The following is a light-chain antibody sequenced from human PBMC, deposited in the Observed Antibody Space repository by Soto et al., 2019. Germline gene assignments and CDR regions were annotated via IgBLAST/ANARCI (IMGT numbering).Light chain of an antibody. CDR3: QHYNNWPPWT. V-gene: IGKV3-15*01. Sequence: EIVWTRTPATLPFPPGKIPPHSCRASQSISDSLAWYQQKPGQAPRLLIYGASTRVTGVPARFSGSGSGTEFILSISSLQSEDFAVYYCQHYNNWPPWTFGQGTKVDIK. J-gene: IGKJ1*01. CDR2: GAS. CDR1: QSISDS.